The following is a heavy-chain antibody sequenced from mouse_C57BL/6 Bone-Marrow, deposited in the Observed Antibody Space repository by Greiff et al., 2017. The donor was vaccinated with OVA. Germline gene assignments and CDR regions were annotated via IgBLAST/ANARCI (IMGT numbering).Heavy chain of an antibody. CDR1: GFNIKDDY. J-gene: IGHJ3*01. D-gene: IGHD2-3*01. V-gene: IGHV14-4*01. Sequence: EVQVVESGAELVRPGASVKLSCTASGFNIKDDYMHWVKQRPEQGLEWIGWIDPENGDTEYASKFQGKATITADTSSTTAYLPLSSLTSEDTSVDYCTTCGYYVWFAYWGQGTLVTVSA. CDR2: IDPENGDT. CDR3: TTCGYYVWFAY.